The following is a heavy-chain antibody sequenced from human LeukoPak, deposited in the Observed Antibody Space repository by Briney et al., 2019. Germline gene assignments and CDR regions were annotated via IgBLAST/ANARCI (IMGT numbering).Heavy chain of an antibody. CDR1: GFTFSSYS. Sequence: GGSLRLSCAASGFTFSSYSMNWVRQAPGKGLEWVSYISSSSSTIYYADSVKGRFTISRDNAKNSLYLQMNSLRDEDTAVYYCARGIPLGETRYYFGYWGQGTLVTVSS. CDR2: ISSSSSTI. D-gene: IGHD3-16*01. J-gene: IGHJ4*02. V-gene: IGHV3-48*02. CDR3: ARGIPLGETRYYFGY.